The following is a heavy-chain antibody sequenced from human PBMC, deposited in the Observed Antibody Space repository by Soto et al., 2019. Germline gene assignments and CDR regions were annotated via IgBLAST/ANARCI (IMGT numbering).Heavy chain of an antibody. J-gene: IGHJ6*02. CDR2: ISSSGSTI. Sequence: GGSLRLSCAASGFTFSDYYMSWIRQAPGKGLEWVSYISSSGSTIYYADSVKGRFTISRDNAKNSLYLQMNSLRAEDTAVYYCARDIVEAAAGLWGYYYYYYGMDVWGQGTTVTVSS. CDR3: ARDIVEAAAGLWGYYYYYYGMDV. D-gene: IGHD6-13*01. V-gene: IGHV3-11*01. CDR1: GFTFSDYY.